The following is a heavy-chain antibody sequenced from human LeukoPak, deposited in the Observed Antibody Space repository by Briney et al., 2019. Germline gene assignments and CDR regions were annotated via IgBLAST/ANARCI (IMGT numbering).Heavy chain of an antibody. CDR3: TRDLHRYDFWSGYYFPMPSY. CDR1: GFTFGDYA. J-gene: IGHJ4*02. V-gene: IGHV3-49*04. D-gene: IGHD3-3*01. CDR2: IRSKAYGGTT. Sequence: PGRSLRLSCTASGFTFGDYAMSWVRQAPGKGLEWVGFIRSKAYGGTTEYAASVKGRFTISRDDSKSIVYLQMNSLKTEDTAVYYCTRDLHRYDFWSGYYFPMPSYWGQGTLVTVSS.